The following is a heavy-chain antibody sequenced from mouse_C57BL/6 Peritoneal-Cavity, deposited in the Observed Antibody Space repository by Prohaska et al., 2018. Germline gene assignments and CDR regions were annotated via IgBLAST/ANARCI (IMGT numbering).Heavy chain of an antibody. J-gene: IGHJ2*01. CDR3: GRDYGLYYFYY. V-gene: IGHV1-72*01. Sequence: QVQLQQPGAELVKPGASVKLSCKASGYTFTSYWMHWVKQRPGRGLEWIGRIEPNSGGSKYNEKFKSKATLTVDKPSSTAYMQLSSLTPEDSAVYYCGRDYGLYYFYYWGQGTTLTVSS. CDR1: GYTFTSYW. D-gene: IGHD1-1*01. CDR2: IEPNSGGS.